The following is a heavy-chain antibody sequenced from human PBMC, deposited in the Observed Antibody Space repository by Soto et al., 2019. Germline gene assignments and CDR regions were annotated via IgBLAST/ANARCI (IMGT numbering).Heavy chain of an antibody. CDR2: IIPIFGTA. Sequence: QVQLVQSGAEVQKPGSSVKVSCKASGGTFSSYAISWVRQAPGQGLEWMGGIIPIFGTANYAQKFQGRVTITADESTRTAYMELSSLRSEDTAVYYCAREGTIPKTGAFDIWGQGTMVTVSS. CDR3: AREGTIPKTGAFDI. V-gene: IGHV1-69*01. D-gene: IGHD2-2*02. J-gene: IGHJ3*02. CDR1: GGTFSSYA.